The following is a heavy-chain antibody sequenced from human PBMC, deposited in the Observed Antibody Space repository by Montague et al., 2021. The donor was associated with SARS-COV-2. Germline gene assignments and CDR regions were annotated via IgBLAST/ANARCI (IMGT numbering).Heavy chain of an antibody. J-gene: IGHJ6*02. Sequence: SLRLSCAASGFTFSSYAMSLVRQAPGKGLEWVSAISGSGGSTYYADSXTGRFTISRDHSKNTLYLQMNSLRAEDTAVYYCAKVGSSWYHGYYYGMDVWGQGTTVTVSS. CDR1: GFTFSSYA. CDR2: ISGSGGST. V-gene: IGHV3-23*01. CDR3: AKVGSSWYHGYYYGMDV. D-gene: IGHD6-13*01.